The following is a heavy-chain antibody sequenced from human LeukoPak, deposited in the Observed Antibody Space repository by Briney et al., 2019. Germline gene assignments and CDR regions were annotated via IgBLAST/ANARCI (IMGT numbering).Heavy chain of an antibody. CDR1: GFTVSSNY. D-gene: IGHD3-16*01. J-gene: IGHJ4*02. Sequence: PGGSLRLSCAASGFTVSSNYMSWVRQAPGKGLEWVSVIYSGGSTYYADSVKGRFTISRDNSKNTLYLQMNSLRAEDTAVYYCAKLHKNMWLSEGDSPWGQGTLVTVSS. V-gene: IGHV3-53*01. CDR3: AKLHKNMWLSEGDSP. CDR2: IYSGGST.